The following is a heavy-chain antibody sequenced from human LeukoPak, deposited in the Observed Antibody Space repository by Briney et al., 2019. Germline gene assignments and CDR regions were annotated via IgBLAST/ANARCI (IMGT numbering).Heavy chain of an antibody. CDR1: GGSISSSSYY. Sequence: SETLSLTCTVSGGSISSSSYYWGWIRQPPGKGLEWIGSIYYSGSTYYNPSLKSRVTISVDTSKNHFSLKLSSVTAADTAVYYCARDNVVPAATAYNWFDPWGQGTLVTVSS. D-gene: IGHD2-2*01. CDR2: IYYSGST. J-gene: IGHJ5*02. V-gene: IGHV4-39*07. CDR3: ARDNVVPAATAYNWFDP.